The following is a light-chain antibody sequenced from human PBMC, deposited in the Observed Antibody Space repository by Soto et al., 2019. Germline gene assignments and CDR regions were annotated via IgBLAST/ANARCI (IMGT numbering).Light chain of an antibody. V-gene: IGLV2-8*01. Sequence: QSALTQPPSASGSHAQSVTISCTGTSSDVGGYNYVSWYQQHPGKAPKLIIYEVSKRPSGVPDRFSGSKSGNTASLTVSGLQTVDEADYYCSSYAGSNNLVFGGGTKLTVL. J-gene: IGLJ2*01. CDR3: SSYAGSNNLV. CDR1: SSDVGGYNY. CDR2: EVS.